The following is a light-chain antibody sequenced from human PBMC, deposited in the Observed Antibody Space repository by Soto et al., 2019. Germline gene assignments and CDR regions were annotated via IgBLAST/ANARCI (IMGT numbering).Light chain of an antibody. J-gene: IGLJ3*02. V-gene: IGLV2-18*01. CDR1: SSDVGSYNR. CDR2: EVS. Sequence: QSALTQPPSVSGSPGQSVTISCTGTSSDVGSYNRVSWYQQPPGTAPKLMIYEVSNRPSGVPDRFSGSKSGNTASLTISGLQAEDEADYYCSLYTSSSTVEVFGGGTKVTVL. CDR3: SLYTSSSTVEV.